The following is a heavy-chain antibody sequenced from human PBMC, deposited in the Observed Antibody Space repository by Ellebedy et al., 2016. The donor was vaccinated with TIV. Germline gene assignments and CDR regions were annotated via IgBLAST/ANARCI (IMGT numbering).Heavy chain of an antibody. J-gene: IGHJ4*02. V-gene: IGHV3-30*03. CDR3: ARGDQDTAMVPIDY. Sequence: GESLKISXAASGFTFSSYGMHWVRQAPGKGLEWVAVISYDGSNKYYADSVKGRFTISRDNSKNTLYLQMNSLRAEDTAVYYCARGDQDTAMVPIDYWGQGTLVTVSS. CDR2: ISYDGSNK. D-gene: IGHD5-18*01. CDR1: GFTFSSYG.